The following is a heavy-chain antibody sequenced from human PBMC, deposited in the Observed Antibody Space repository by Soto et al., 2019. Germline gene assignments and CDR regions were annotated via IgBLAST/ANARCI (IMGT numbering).Heavy chain of an antibody. CDR1: GGSVSRDSNF. CDR2: IYYSGPT. CDR3: ARGYSHYAH. V-gene: IGHV4-61*01. J-gene: IGHJ4*02. Sequence: SETLSLTCTVSGGSVSRDSNFWSWVRQPPGKGLEWIGYIYYSGPTRYNPSLESRVTISIDSSKNQVSLNLTSVTAADTAVYYCARGYSHYAHWGRGTLVTVSS. D-gene: IGHD4-4*01.